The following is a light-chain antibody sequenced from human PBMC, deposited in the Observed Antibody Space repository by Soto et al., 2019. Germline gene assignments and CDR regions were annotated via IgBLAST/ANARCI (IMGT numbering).Light chain of an antibody. CDR1: QGINNH. J-gene: IGKJ4*01. Sequence: DVQMTQSPSSLSASVGDRVTITCRASQGINNHLAWYQQQPGKVPKFLIYGASTLQSGVPSRFSGSGSGTVFTLTISSLQPEDVATYYCQKYDSATPTFGGGTKVDVK. CDR2: GAS. V-gene: IGKV1-27*01. CDR3: QKYDSATPT.